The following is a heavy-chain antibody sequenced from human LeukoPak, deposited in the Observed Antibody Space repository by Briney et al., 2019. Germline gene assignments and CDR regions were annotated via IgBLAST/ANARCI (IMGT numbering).Heavy chain of an antibody. J-gene: IGHJ4*02. CDR2: IYYSGST. CDR1: GGSISSYY. CDR3: SRENGAFSPFGY. Sequence: SDTLSLTCTVSGGSISSYYWSWIRQPPGKGLEWIGYIYYSGSTNYNPSLKSRVTVSLDKSKNHLSLNQTSVTAADTAVYYCSRENGAFSPFGYWGQGTLVTVPS. V-gene: IGHV4-59*12. D-gene: IGHD2-8*01.